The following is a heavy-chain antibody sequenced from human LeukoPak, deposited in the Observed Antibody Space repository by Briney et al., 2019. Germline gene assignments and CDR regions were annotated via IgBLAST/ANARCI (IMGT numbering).Heavy chain of an antibody. V-gene: IGHV1-8*03. Sequence: ASVKVSCKASGYTFTSYGINWVRQATGQGLEWMGWMNPNSGNTGYAQKFQGRVTITRNTSISTAYMELSSLRSEDTAVYYCARGDDPYLDLFNWGQGTLVTVSS. D-gene: IGHD3/OR15-3a*01. J-gene: IGHJ4*02. CDR2: MNPNSGNT. CDR3: ARGDDPYLDLFN. CDR1: GYTFTSYG.